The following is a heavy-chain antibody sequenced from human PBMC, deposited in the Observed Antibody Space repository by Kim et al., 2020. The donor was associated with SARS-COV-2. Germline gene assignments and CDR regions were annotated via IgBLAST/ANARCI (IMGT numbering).Heavy chain of an antibody. CDR2: IKEDESEK. V-gene: IGHV3-7*01. Sequence: GGSLRLSCLASGFTFRSYWMAWVRQAPGKVLEWVANIKEDESEKYYVASVEGRFTVSRDNARSSLYLQMNSLRADDTAVYYCARIRVATPYYGMDVWGQGTTVTVSS. D-gene: IGHD5-12*01. CDR3: ARIRVATPYYGMDV. J-gene: IGHJ6*02. CDR1: GFTFRSYW.